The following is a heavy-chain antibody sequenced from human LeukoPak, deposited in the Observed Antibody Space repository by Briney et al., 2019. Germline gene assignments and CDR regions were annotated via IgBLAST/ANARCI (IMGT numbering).Heavy chain of an antibody. CDR1: GGSFNGYH. CDR3: ARLRYNWNYGDY. V-gene: IGHV4-34*01. CDR2: INHSGST. J-gene: IGHJ4*02. D-gene: IGHD1-20*01. Sequence: SETLSLTCEVNGGSFNGYHWTWIRQSPGKGLEWIGEINHSGSTNYNPSLKSRVTISVDTSKNQFSLKLSSVTAADTAVYYCARLRYNWNYGDYWGQGTLVTVSS.